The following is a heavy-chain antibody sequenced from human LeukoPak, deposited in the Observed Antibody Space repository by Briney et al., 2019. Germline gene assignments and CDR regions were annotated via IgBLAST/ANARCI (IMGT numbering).Heavy chain of an antibody. CDR3: ARSYYDILTGYSPPIY. D-gene: IGHD3-9*01. CDR2: INPNSGGT. J-gene: IGHJ4*02. Sequence: ASVKVSCKASGYTFTGYYMHWVRQAPGQGLEWMGWINPNSGGTDYAQEFRGRVTMTRDTSISAGYMELSRLRSDDTAVYYCARSYYDILTGYSPPIYWGQGTLVTVSS. V-gene: IGHV1-2*02. CDR1: GYTFTGYY.